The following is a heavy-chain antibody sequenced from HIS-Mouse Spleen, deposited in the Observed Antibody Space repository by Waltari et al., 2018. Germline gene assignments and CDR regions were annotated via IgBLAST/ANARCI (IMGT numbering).Heavy chain of an antibody. CDR2: IYYSGST. CDR1: GRPFSSSIYY. CDR3: AREIPYSSSWYDWYFDL. V-gene: IGHV4-39*07. D-gene: IGHD6-13*01. Sequence: QLQLPESGPGLVKPSETLSLTCTVSGRPFSSSIYYLGWIRQPPGKGLEWIGSIYYSGSTYYNPSLKSRVTISVDTSKNQFSLKLSSVTAADTAVYYCAREIPYSSSWYDWYFDLWGRGTLVTVSS. J-gene: IGHJ2*01.